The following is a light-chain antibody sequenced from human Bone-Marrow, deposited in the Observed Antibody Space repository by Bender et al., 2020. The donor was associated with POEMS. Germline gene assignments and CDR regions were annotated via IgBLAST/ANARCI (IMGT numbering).Light chain of an antibody. CDR1: GNDIGNYNY. CDR3: ASFTSRTACA. Sequence: QSALTQPRSVSGSPGQSITISCTGTGNDIGNYNYVSWYRQDPGKAPKLILYDVSSRPSGVSNRFSGSKSATTASLTISSLRAEDEADYYCASFTSRTACAVGGGTKLTVL. CDR2: DVS. V-gene: IGLV2-14*01. J-gene: IGLJ2*01.